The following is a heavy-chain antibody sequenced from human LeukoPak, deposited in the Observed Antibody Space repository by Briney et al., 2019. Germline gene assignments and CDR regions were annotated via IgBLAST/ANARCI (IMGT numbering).Heavy chain of an antibody. V-gene: IGHV3-23*01. CDR1: GFTLSSYA. Sequence: GGSLRLSCAASGFTLSSYAMSWVRQAPGKGLEWVSAISGSGGSTYYADSVKGRFTISRDNSKTTLYLQMNSLSAEDTAVYYCAKALSSGWYDGDDYFDYWGQGTLVTVSS. D-gene: IGHD6-19*01. J-gene: IGHJ4*02. CDR3: AKALSSGWYDGDDYFDY. CDR2: ISGSGGST.